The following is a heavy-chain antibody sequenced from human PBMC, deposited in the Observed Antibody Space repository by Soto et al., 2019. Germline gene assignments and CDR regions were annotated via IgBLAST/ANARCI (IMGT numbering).Heavy chain of an antibody. CDR2: IYYSGST. V-gene: IGHV4-59*01. D-gene: IGHD3-9*01. CDR1: GGSISSYY. CDR3: ARGPPGDDIFHYYYMDV. J-gene: IGHJ6*03. Sequence: SETLSLTCTVSGGSISSYYWSWIRQPPGKGLEWIGYIYYSGSTNYNPSLKSRVTISVDTSKNQFSLKLSSVTAADTAVYYCARGPPGDDIFHYYYMDVWGKGTTVTVSS.